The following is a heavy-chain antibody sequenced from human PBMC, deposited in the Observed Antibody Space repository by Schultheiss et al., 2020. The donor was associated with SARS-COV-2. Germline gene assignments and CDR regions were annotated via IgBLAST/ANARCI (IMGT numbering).Heavy chain of an antibody. CDR3: ARDPVLRYFDWLNWFDP. J-gene: IGHJ5*02. CDR2: INTNTGNS. D-gene: IGHD3-9*01. V-gene: IGHV7-4-1*02. CDR1: GYTFTSYA. Sequence: ASVKVSCKASGYTFTSYAMNWVRQAPGQGLEWMGWINTNTGNSTYAQGFTGRFVFSLDTSVSTAYLQISSLKAEDTAVYYCARDPVLRYFDWLNWFDPWGQGTLVTVSS.